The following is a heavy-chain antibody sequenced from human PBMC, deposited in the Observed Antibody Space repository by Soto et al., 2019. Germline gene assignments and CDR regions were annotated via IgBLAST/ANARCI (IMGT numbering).Heavy chain of an antibody. V-gene: IGHV1-69*13. D-gene: IGHD3-10*01. Sequence: SVKVSCKASGGTFSSYAISWVRQAPGQGLEWMGGIIPIFGTANYAQKFQGRVTITADESTSTAYMELSSLRSEDTAVYYCARGIADTMVRGVIIKANYYYGMDVWGQGTTVTVSS. CDR3: ARGIADTMVRGVIIKANYYYGMDV. CDR2: IIPIFGTA. CDR1: GGTFSSYA. J-gene: IGHJ6*02.